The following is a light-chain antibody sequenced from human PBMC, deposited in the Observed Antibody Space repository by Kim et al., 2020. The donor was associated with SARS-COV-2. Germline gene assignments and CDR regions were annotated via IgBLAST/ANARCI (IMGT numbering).Light chain of an antibody. V-gene: IGKV3-15*01. CDR3: QHYNDWPGT. CDR1: QCVSND. CDR2: GAY. Sequence: SGSPGESASISCKASQCVSNDVAWYQMKPGQAPRVIIFGAYMRASGIPARFSGSGSGTDFTLSISSLQSEDSAFYYCQHYNDWPGTFGQGTKLEI. J-gene: IGKJ2*01.